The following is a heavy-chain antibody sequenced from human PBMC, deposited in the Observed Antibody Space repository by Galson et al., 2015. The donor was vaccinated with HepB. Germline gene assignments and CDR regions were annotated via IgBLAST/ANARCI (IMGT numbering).Heavy chain of an antibody. CDR1: GYTFTSYA. V-gene: IGHV1-3*01. CDR3: ARGYSSSWYFVNY. D-gene: IGHD6-13*01. J-gene: IGHJ4*02. CDR2: INAGNGNT. Sequence: SVKVSCKASGYTFTSYAMHWVRQAPGQRLEWMGWINAGNGNTKYSQKSQGRVTITRDTSASTAYMELSSLRSEDTAVYYCARGYSSSWYFVNYWGQGTLVTVSS.